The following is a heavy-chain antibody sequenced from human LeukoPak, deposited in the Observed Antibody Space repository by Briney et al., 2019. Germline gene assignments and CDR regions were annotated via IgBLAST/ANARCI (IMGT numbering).Heavy chain of an antibody. J-gene: IGHJ4*02. Sequence: SETLSLTCTVSGGSISSYYWTWIRQPPGKGLEWIGYIYYSGSTNYNPSLKSRVTISVDTSKNQFSLKLSSVTAADTAVYCCARGSAALAFYFDYWGQGTLVTVSS. V-gene: IGHV4-59*01. CDR1: GGSISSYY. D-gene: IGHD2-15*01. CDR3: ARGSAALAFYFDY. CDR2: IYYSGST.